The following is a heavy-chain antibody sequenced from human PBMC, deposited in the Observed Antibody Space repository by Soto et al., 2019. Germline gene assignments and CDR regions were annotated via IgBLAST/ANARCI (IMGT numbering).Heavy chain of an antibody. Sequence: EVQVLESGGGLVQPGGSLRLSCAASGFTFSNYAMTWVRQAPGKGLEWISGINGNGDSTYYADSVKGRFTISRDNSKNTRHLQMNSLRAEDSAVYYCAQQRYCTTTRCYTPSFYYGIDAWGQGTTVTVSS. V-gene: IGHV3-23*01. J-gene: IGHJ6*02. CDR3: AQQRYCTTTRCYTPSFYYGIDA. CDR2: INGNGDST. CDR1: GFTFSNYA. D-gene: IGHD2-2*02.